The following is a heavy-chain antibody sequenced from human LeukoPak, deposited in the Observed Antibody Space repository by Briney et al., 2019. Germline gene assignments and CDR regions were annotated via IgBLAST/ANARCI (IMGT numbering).Heavy chain of an antibody. Sequence: HPGGSLRLSCAASGFSFSGFVLSWVRRASGKGLEWVGRVRSKASNYATVFAESMEGRFTISRDDSKNTVYLHMNSLKSEDTAVYYCTRGFSDYFDYWGQGTLVTVSS. V-gene: IGHV3-73*01. CDR3: TRGFSDYFDY. J-gene: IGHJ4*02. D-gene: IGHD2/OR15-2a*01. CDR1: GFSFSGFV. CDR2: VRSKASNYAT.